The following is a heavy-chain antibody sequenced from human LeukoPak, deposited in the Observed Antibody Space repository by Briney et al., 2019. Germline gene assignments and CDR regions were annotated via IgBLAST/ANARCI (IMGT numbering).Heavy chain of an antibody. D-gene: IGHD4-11*01. V-gene: IGHV4-38-2*01. CDR3: ARGANSNYVYNY. Sequence: SETLSLTCAVSGYSISSGYYWGWIRQPPGKGQEWIGSIYHSGSTYYDPSLKSRVTISVDTSKNQFSPKLSSVTAADTAVYYCARGANSNYVYNYWGQGTLVTVSS. J-gene: IGHJ4*02. CDR2: IYHSGST. CDR1: GYSISSGYY.